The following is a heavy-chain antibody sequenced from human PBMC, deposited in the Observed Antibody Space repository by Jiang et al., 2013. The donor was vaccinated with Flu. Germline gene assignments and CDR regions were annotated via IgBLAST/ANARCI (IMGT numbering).Heavy chain of an antibody. V-gene: IGHV4-39*01. CDR2: IYYSGST. CDR3: ARRGYYDSSGEFDY. J-gene: IGHJ4*02. D-gene: IGHD3-22*01. Sequence: GLLKPSETLSLTCTVSGGSISSSSYYWGWIRQPPGKGLEWIGSIYYSGSTYYNPSLKSRVTISVDTSKNQFSLKLSSVTAADTAVYYCARRGYYDSSGEFDYWGQGTLVTVSS. CDR1: GGSISSSSYY.